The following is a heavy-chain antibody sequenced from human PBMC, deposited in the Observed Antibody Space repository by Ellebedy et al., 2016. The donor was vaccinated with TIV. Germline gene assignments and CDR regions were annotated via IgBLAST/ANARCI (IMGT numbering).Heavy chain of an antibody. CDR1: GFMFSSYA. D-gene: IGHD3-9*01. CDR3: AKDYPTDINYHDNDILGILV. J-gene: IGHJ4*02. V-gene: IGHV3-23*01. CDR2: ISGNGRRA. Sequence: GESLKISCEASGFMFSSYAMSWVRQAPGKGLEWVSTISGNGRRADYRGSLKGRFNISRDNSKNTMYLQMNSLRAEDTAVYYCAKDYPTDINYHDNDILGILVWGQGTLVTVSS.